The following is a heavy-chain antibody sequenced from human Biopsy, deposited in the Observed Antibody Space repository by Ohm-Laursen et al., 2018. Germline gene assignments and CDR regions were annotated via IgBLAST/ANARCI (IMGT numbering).Heavy chain of an antibody. D-gene: IGHD5-12*01. V-gene: IGHV4-31*03. J-gene: IGHJ4*02. CDR3: ARLGSGDYFPTFFDF. CDR2: IFYSANT. Sequence: TLSLTCTVSGVSINGGRYYWNRIRHPPGKGLEWIGNIFYSANTYYNPSLKSRVTISVDTSKNQFSLKLSSVTAADTAVYYCARLGSGDYFPTFFDFWGQGALVTVSS. CDR1: GVSINGGRYY.